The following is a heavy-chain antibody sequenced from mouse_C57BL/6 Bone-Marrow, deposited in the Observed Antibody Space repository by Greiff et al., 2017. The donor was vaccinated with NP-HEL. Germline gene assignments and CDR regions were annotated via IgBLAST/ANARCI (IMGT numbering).Heavy chain of an antibody. J-gene: IGHJ3*01. Sequence: VQLKESGPGLVKPSQSLSLTCSVTGYSITSGYYWNWIRQFPGNKLEWMGYISYDGSNNYNPSLKNRISITRDTSKNQFFLKLNSVTTEDTATYYCAREDWGVAYWGQGTLVTVSA. V-gene: IGHV3-6*01. D-gene: IGHD4-1*01. CDR2: ISYDGSN. CDR1: GYSITSGYY. CDR3: AREDWGVAY.